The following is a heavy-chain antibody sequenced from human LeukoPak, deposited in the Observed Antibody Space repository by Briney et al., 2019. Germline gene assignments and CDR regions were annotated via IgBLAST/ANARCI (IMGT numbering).Heavy chain of an antibody. D-gene: IGHD3-3*01. Sequence: PGGSLRLSCVASGFTFGKYWMSWVRQAPGKGLEWAANIKLDGSEKNYVDSVKGRFTISRDNTKNSLYLQMNSLRVEDTAVFYCARDQYDTWSRRGNFDSWGQGTLVIVSS. J-gene: IGHJ4*02. V-gene: IGHV3-7*03. CDR2: IKLDGSEK. CDR3: ARDQYDTWSRRGNFDS. CDR1: GFTFGKYW.